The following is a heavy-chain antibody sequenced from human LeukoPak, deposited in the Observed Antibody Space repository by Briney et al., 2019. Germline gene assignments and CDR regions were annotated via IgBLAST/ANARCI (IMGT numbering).Heavy chain of an antibody. CDR1: GGSISSGGYS. CDR2: IYHSGST. Sequence: PSQTLSLTCAVSGGSISSGGYSWSWIRQPPGKGLEWIGYIYHSGSTYYNPSLKSRVTISVDRSKNQFSLKLSSVTAADTAVYYCAKVGGSGSSTSSFDYWGQGTLVTVSS. J-gene: IGHJ4*02. CDR3: AKVGGSGSSTSSFDY. D-gene: IGHD2-2*01. V-gene: IGHV4-30-2*01.